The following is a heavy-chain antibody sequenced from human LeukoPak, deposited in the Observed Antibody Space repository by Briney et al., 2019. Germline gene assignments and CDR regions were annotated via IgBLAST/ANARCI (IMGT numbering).Heavy chain of an antibody. J-gene: IGHJ3*02. V-gene: IGHV3-30*02. CDR3: AKDIAAADAFDI. CDR1: GFTFSSYG. CDR2: IRYDGSNK. D-gene: IGHD6-13*01. Sequence: GGSLRLSCAASGFTFSSYGMLRVRQATGKGLELVAFIRYDGSNKYYADSVKGRFTISRDNSKNTLYLQMNSLRAEDTAVYYCAKDIAAADAFDIWGQGTMVTVSS.